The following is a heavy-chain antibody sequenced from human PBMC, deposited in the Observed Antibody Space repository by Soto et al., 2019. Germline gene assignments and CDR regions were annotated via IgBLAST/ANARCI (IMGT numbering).Heavy chain of an antibody. CDR1: GYTFISYT. D-gene: IGHD3-22*01. CDR3: ASGTDFDSSGYSPGGFDP. CDR2: INDGHNKT. J-gene: IGHJ5*02. V-gene: IGHV1-3*01. Sequence: ASVKVSCKASGYTFISYTMHWVRLAPGQRLEWMGWINDGHNKTKYSQKFQGRVTITGDTSASTAYMELSSLRSEDTAVYYCASGTDFDSSGYSPGGFDPWGQGTLVTVSS.